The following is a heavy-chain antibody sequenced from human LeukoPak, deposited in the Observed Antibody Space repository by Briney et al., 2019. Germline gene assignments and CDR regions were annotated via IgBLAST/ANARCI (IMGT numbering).Heavy chain of an antibody. CDR2: TRNKANSYTT. Sequence: PGGSLRLSCAASGFTFSDHYMDWVRQAPGKGLEWVGRTRNKANSYTTEYAASVKGRFTISRDDSKNSLYLQMNSLKTEDTAVYYCARDRRVVGAYKPVDYWGQGTLVTVSS. J-gene: IGHJ4*02. CDR3: ARDRRVVGAYKPVDY. D-gene: IGHD1-26*01. CDR1: GFTFSDHY. V-gene: IGHV3-72*01.